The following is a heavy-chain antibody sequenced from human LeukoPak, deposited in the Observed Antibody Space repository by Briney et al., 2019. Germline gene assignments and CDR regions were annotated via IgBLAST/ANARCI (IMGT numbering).Heavy chain of an antibody. Sequence: SETLSLTCTVSGGSVSSGSYYWSWIRQPPGRGLEWIGYIFYSGNFNYNPSLRSRVTISVDTSKSQFSLKLSSVTAADTAVYYCARAGLTAPFAYWGQGTLVTVSS. CDR3: ARAGLTAPFAY. J-gene: IGHJ4*02. D-gene: IGHD2-21*02. V-gene: IGHV4-61*01. CDR1: GGSVSSGSYY. CDR2: IFYSGNF.